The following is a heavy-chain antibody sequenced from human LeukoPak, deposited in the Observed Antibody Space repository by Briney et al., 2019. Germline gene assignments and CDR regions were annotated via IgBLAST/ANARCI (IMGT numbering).Heavy chain of an antibody. CDR2: IFYSGTT. CDR1: GGSISSYY. Sequence: SETLSLTCTVSGGSISSYYWSWIRQPPGKGLEWIAYIFYSGTTNYNPSLKSRVTISVDTSKNQFSLKLTSVTAADTAVYYCARQIAVAGTFDYWGQGTLVTVSS. J-gene: IGHJ4*02. D-gene: IGHD6-19*01. CDR3: ARQIAVAGTFDY. V-gene: IGHV4-59*08.